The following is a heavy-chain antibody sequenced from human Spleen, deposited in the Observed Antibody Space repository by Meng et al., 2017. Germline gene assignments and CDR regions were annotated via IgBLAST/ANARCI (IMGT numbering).Heavy chain of an antibody. V-gene: IGHV3-74*01. CDR1: GFTFSNYY. Sequence: GGSLRLSCAVPGFTFSNYYMHWVRQAPGKGLVWVSRISLDGSATTYADSVKGRFTISRDNAKNTVYLQMNSLRVEDTAVYYCAGTTMTPDSDYWGQGTLVTVSS. D-gene: IGHD4-17*01. J-gene: IGHJ4*02. CDR2: ISLDGSAT. CDR3: AGTTMTPDSDY.